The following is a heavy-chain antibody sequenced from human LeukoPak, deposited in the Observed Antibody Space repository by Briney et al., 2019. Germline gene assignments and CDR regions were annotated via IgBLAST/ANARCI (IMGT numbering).Heavy chain of an antibody. J-gene: IGHJ4*02. CDR2: IIPIFGTA. CDR3: ARGWDSSGQMPFLY. Sequence: ASVKVSCKASGYTFTSYYMHWVRQAPGQGLEWMGGIIPIFGTANYAQKFQGRVTITADVSTSTAYMELSSLRSEDTAFYYCARGWDSSGQMPFLYWGQGTLVTASS. V-gene: IGHV1-69*13. CDR1: GYTFTSYY. D-gene: IGHD3-22*01.